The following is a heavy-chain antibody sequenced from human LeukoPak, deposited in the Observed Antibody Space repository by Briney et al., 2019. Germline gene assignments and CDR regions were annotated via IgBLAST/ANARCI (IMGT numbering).Heavy chain of an antibody. D-gene: IGHD3-10*01. J-gene: IGHJ4*02. V-gene: IGHV3-7*03. CDR2: IKQDGSEE. CDR3: ARESTYYYFDY. CDR1: GFTFSSYA. Sequence: PGGSLRLSCAASGFTFSSYAMSWVRQAPGKGLEWVANIKQDGSEEYYVDSVKGRFTISRDNAKNSLYLQMNSLRAEDTAVYYCARESTYYYFDYWGQGTLVTVSS.